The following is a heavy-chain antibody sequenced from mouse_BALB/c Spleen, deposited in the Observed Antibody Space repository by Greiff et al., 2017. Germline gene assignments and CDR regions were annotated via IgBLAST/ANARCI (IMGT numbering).Heavy chain of an antibody. Sequence: EVQGVESGPELVKPGASVKMSCKASGYTFTSYVMHWVKQKPGQGLEWIGYINPYNDGTKYNEKFKGKATLTSDKSSSTAYMELSSLTSEDSAVYYCARTASSLDVWGAGTTVTVSS. V-gene: IGHV1-14*01. CDR3: ARTASSLDV. CDR1: GYTFTSYV. CDR2: INPYNDGT. J-gene: IGHJ1*01.